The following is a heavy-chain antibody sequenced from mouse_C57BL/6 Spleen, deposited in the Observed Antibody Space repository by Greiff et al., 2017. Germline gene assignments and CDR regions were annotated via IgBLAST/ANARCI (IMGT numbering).Heavy chain of an antibody. CDR3: PYYSNYRFAY. J-gene: IGHJ3*01. V-gene: IGHV1-15*01. CDR2: IDPETGGT. Sequence: VQLQQSGAELVRPGASVTLSCKASGYTFTDYEMHWVKQTPVHGLEWIGAIDPETGGTAYNQKFKGKAILTADKSSSTAYMELRSLTSEDSAVYYCPYYSNYRFAYWGQGTLVTVSA. D-gene: IGHD2-5*01. CDR1: GYTFTDYE.